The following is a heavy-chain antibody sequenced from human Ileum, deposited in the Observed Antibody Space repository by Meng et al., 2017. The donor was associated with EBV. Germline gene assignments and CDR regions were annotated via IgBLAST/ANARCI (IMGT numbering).Heavy chain of an antibody. CDR1: GGSVSSAHSF. CDR2: MSYSGST. CDR3: AGDPHSGSPH. D-gene: IGHD1-26*01. Sequence: QVQLPESGPGLVKPSDTLSLTCTGSGGSVSSAHSFWTWIRQPPGKGLEWIGYMSYSGSTNYSPPLESRVTISVDTSKNQFSLKLSSVTAADTAVYYCAGDPHSGSPHWGQGTLVTASS. V-gene: IGHV4-61*01. J-gene: IGHJ4*02.